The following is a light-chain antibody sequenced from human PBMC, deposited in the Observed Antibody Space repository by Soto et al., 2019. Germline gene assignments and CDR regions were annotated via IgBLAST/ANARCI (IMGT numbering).Light chain of an antibody. CDR1: QSVSSY. CDR3: QQRSNWKT. Sequence: EIVLTQSPATLSLSPGERATLSCRASQSVSSYLAWYQQKPGQAPRLLIYDASNRATGIPARFSGSGSGTDFTLTIRTLEPEDFAVYYCQQRSNWKTFGQGTMLEIK. CDR2: DAS. V-gene: IGKV3-11*01. J-gene: IGKJ2*01.